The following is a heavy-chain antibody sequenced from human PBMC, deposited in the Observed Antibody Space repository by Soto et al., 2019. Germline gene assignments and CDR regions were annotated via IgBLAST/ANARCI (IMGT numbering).Heavy chain of an antibody. D-gene: IGHD5-12*01. CDR3: AKDFYFVVATGRDCFDY. CDR1: GFTFSSYA. J-gene: IGHJ4*02. Sequence: GGSLRLSCAASGFTFSSYAMSWVRQAPGKGLEWVSAISGSGGSTYYADSVKGRFTISRDNSKNTLYLQMNSLRAEDTAVYYCAKDFYFVVATGRDCFDYWGQGTLVTVSS. V-gene: IGHV3-23*01. CDR2: ISGSGGST.